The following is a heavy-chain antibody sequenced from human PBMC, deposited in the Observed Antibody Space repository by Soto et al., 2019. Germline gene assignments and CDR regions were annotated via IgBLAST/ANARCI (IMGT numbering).Heavy chain of an antibody. D-gene: IGHD6-13*01. CDR1: GFTFSSYS. V-gene: IGHV3-21*01. Sequence: GGSLRLSCAASGFTFSSYSMNWVRQAPGKGLEWVSSISSSSSYIYYADSVKGRFTISRDNAKNSLYLQMNSLRAEDTAVYYCARDFHQGIAAAGIDYWGQGTLVTVSS. J-gene: IGHJ4*02. CDR3: ARDFHQGIAAAGIDY. CDR2: ISSSSSYI.